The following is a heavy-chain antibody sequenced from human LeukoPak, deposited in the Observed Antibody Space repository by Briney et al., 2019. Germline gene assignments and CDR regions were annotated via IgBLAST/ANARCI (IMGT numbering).Heavy chain of an antibody. D-gene: IGHD6-13*01. V-gene: IGHV5-51*01. CDR1: GYSFTNYW. Sequence: GESLKISCKGSGYSFTNYWIGWVRQMPGKGLEWMGIIYPGDSDTRYSPSFQGQVTSSADKSISTAYLQWSSLKASDTAMYYCARRGDSSSWYLWFDPWGQGTLVTVSS. CDR2: IYPGDSDT. CDR3: ARRGDSSSWYLWFDP. J-gene: IGHJ5*02.